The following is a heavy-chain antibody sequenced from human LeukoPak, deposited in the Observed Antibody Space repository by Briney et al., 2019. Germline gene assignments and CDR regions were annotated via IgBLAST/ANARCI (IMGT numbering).Heavy chain of an antibody. J-gene: IGHJ6*03. Sequence: ASVKVSCKASGYTFTGYYMHWVRQAPGQGLEWMGWINPNSGGTNYAQKFQGRVTMTRDTSISTAYMELSRLRSDDTAVYYCARITMVRGDYYYYYYMDVWGKGTTVTISS. D-gene: IGHD3-10*01. CDR3: ARITMVRGDYYYYYYMDV. CDR1: GYTFTGYY. CDR2: INPNSGGT. V-gene: IGHV1-2*02.